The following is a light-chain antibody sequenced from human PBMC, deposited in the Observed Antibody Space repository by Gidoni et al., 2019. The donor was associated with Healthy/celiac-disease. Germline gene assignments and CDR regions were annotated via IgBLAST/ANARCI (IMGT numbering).Light chain of an antibody. J-gene: IGKJ4*01. Sequence: DIQMTQSPSSLSASVGDRVTITCQASQDISNYLNWYQQKPGKAPKLLIYDASNFETGVPSRFSGSGSGTVFTFTISSLQPEDIATYYCQQYDNLLALTFGGGTKVEIK. V-gene: IGKV1-33*01. CDR3: QQYDNLLALT. CDR1: QDISNY. CDR2: DAS.